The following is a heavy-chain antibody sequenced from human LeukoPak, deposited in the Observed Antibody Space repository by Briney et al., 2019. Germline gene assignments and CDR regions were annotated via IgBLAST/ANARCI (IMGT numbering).Heavy chain of an antibody. CDR2: IYYSGST. Sequence: TSETLSLTCTVSGGSISSYYWSWIRQPPGKGLEWIGYIYYSGSTNYNPSLKSRVTISVDTSKNQFSLKLSSVTAADTAVYYCARATNWFDPWGQGTLVTVSS. CDR3: ARATNWFDP. D-gene: IGHD4-17*01. J-gene: IGHJ5*02. V-gene: IGHV4-59*01. CDR1: GGSISSYY.